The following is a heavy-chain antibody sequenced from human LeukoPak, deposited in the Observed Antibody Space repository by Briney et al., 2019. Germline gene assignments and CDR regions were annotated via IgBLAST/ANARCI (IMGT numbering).Heavy chain of an antibody. V-gene: IGHV3-21*01. CDR3: ARDMGSILVGATGQIDY. Sequence: GGSLRLSCAASGFTFSSYSMNWVRQAPGKGLEWVSSISSSSSYIYYADSVKGRFTISRDNAKNSLYLQMNSLGAEDTAVYYCARDMGSILVGATGQIDYWGQGTLVTVSS. J-gene: IGHJ4*02. CDR1: GFTFSSYS. D-gene: IGHD1-26*01. CDR2: ISSSSSYI.